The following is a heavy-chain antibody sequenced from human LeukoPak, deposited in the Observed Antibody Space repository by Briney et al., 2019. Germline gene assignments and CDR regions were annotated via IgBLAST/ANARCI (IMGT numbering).Heavy chain of an antibody. CDR3: AKGFSDAFDI. V-gene: IGHV3-23*01. CDR2: ISGSGGST. Sequence: AAXXFXFXXXAMSWVRQAPGKGLEWVSAISGSGGSTYYADSVKGRFTISRDNSKNTLYLQMNSLRAEDTAVYYCAKGFSDAFDIWGQGTMVTVSS. CDR1: XFXFXXXA. J-gene: IGHJ3*02. D-gene: IGHD3-3*01.